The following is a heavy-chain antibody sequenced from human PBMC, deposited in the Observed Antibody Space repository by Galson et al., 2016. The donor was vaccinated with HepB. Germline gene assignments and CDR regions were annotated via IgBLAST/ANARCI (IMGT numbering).Heavy chain of an antibody. J-gene: IGHJ4*02. CDR2: IRSKRYAGTT. Sequence: SLRLSCATSGFTFGDYAMGWFRQAPGKGLEWVGFIRSKRYAGTTEYAASVKGRFTISRDDSESSAYLQMNSLKTEDTAVYFCSRDIAPTSYDSSGYYYFDYRGQGALVTVSS. V-gene: IGHV3-49*03. D-gene: IGHD3-22*01. CDR3: SRDIAPTSYDSSGYYYFDY. CDR1: GFTFGDYA.